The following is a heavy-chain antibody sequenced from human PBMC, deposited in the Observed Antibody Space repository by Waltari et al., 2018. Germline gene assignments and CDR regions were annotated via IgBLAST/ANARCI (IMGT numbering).Heavy chain of an antibody. D-gene: IGHD3-10*01. CDR1: GFTFSDHY. CDR2: TRNKANSYTT. J-gene: IGHJ4*02. CDR3: ARVAYYGSGGFDY. Sequence: EVQLVESGGGLVQPGGSLRLSCAASGFTFSDHYMDWVRQAPGKGLEWVGRTRNKANSYTTEYAASVKGRFTISRDDSKNSLYLQMNSLKTDDTAVYYCARVAYYGSGGFDYWGQGTLVTVSS. V-gene: IGHV3-72*01.